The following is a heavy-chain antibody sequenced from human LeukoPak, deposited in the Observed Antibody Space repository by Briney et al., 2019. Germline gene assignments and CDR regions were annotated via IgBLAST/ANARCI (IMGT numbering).Heavy chain of an antibody. CDR2: ISYDGSNK. D-gene: IGHD1-26*01. J-gene: IGHJ4*02. Sequence: GGSLRLSCAASGFTFSSYGMHWVRQAPGKGLEWVAVISYDGSNKYYADSVKGRFTISRDISKNTLYLQMNSLRAEDTAVYYCAKVLSNSGSYSPDYWGQGTLVTVSS. CDR1: GFTFSSYG. V-gene: IGHV3-30*18. CDR3: AKVLSNSGSYSPDY.